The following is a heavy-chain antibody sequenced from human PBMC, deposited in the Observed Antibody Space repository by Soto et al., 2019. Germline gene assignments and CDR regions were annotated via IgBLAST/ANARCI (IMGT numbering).Heavy chain of an antibody. CDR2: IYYSGST. V-gene: IGHV4-39*01. D-gene: IGHD6-6*01. CDR3: PVGIEARGSWFDP. J-gene: IGHJ5*02. CDR1: GGSISSSSYY. Sequence: SETLSLTCTVSGGSISSSSYYWGWIRQPPGKGLEWIGSIYYSGSTYYNPSLKSRVTISVDTSKNQFSLKLSSVTAADTAVYYCPVGIEARGSWFDPWGQGTLVTVSS.